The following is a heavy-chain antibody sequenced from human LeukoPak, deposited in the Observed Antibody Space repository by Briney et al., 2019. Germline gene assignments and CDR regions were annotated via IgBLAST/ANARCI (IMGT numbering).Heavy chain of an antibody. D-gene: IGHD4-17*01. CDR1: GFTFSSYA. J-gene: IGHJ4*02. CDR2: ISGSGGST. Sequence: GGSLRLSCAASGFTFSSYAMSWVRQAQGKGLEWVSAISGSGGSTYYADSVKGRFTISRDNSKNTLYLQMNSLRAEDTAVYYCAKAYTTTTVTTKLSDYWGQGTLVTVSS. CDR3: AKAYTTTTVTTKLSDY. V-gene: IGHV3-23*01.